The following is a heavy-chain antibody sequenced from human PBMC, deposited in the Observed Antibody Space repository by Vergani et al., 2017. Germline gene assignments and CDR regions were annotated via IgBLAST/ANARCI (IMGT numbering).Heavy chain of an antibody. CDR2: IYYSGST. CDR3: ARAGITMIRGGTTGYFDL. V-gene: IGHV4-59*12. J-gene: IGHJ2*01. CDR1: GGSISSYY. Sequence: QVQLQESGPGLVKPSETLSLTCTVSGGSISSYYWSWIRQPPGKGLEWIGYIYYSGSTNYNPSLKSRVTISVDTSKNQFSLKLSSVTAADTAVYYCARAGITMIRGGTTGYFDLWGRGTLVTVSS. D-gene: IGHD3-10*01.